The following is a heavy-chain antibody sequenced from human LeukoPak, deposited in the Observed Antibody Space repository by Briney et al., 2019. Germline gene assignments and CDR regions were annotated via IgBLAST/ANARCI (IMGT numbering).Heavy chain of an antibody. Sequence: PGGSLRLSCAASGFTFSSYSMNWVRQAPGKGLEWVSGISTRGGSTYYADSVKGRFTISRDNSKNTLYLQMNSLRADDTAAYYCAKPRIGGEAYYFDYWGQGTLVTVSS. CDR3: AKPRIGGEAYYFDY. CDR2: ISTRGGST. D-gene: IGHD2-15*01. J-gene: IGHJ4*02. CDR1: GFTFSSYS. V-gene: IGHV3-23*01.